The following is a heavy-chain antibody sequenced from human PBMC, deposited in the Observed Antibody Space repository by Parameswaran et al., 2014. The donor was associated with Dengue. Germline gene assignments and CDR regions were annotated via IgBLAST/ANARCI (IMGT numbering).Heavy chain of an antibody. CDR3: ARDPTFEYSSPPNTGYYYYGMDV. Sequence: SWVRQAPGQGLEWMGWISAYNGNTNYAQKLQGRVTMTTDTSTSTAYMELRSLRSDDTAVYYCARDPTFEYSSPPNTGYYYYGMDVWGQGTTVTVSS. D-gene: IGHD6-6*01. CDR2: ISAYNGNT. J-gene: IGHJ6*02. V-gene: IGHV1-18*01.